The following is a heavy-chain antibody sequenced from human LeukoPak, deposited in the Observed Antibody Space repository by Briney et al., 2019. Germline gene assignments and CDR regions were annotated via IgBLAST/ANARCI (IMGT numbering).Heavy chain of an antibody. J-gene: IGHJ3*02. CDR2: ISSSSSTI. D-gene: IGHD6-19*01. V-gene: IGHV3-48*04. Sequence: GGSLRLSCAASGFPFSKYSMNWVRQAPGKGLQCVSYISSSSSTIYYADSVKGRFTISRDNAKNSLYLQMNDLRAEDTAVYYCARDIAVASCDVFDIWGQGTMVTVSS. CDR1: GFPFSKYS. CDR3: ARDIAVASCDVFDI.